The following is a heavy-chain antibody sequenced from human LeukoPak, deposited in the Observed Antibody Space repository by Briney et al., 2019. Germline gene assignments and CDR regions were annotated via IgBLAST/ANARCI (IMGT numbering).Heavy chain of an antibody. CDR2: ISGSDGST. CDR1: GFTFGNYG. J-gene: IGHJ4*02. V-gene: IGHV3-23*01. CDR3: AKALYYGSGSPEGY. Sequence: GGSLRLSCVASGFTFGNYGMNWVRQAPGKGLEFVSSISGSDGSTHYADSMKGRFTISRDISKNTLYLQMNSLRAEDTAVYYCAKALYYGSGSPEGYWGQGTLVTVSS. D-gene: IGHD3-10*01.